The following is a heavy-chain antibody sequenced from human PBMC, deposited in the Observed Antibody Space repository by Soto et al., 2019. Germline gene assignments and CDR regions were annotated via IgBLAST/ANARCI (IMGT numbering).Heavy chain of an antibody. V-gene: IGHV3-21*05. CDR2: ISSSSSYI. CDR1: GFTFSSYS. J-gene: IGHJ3*02. D-gene: IGHD6-19*01. CDR3: ASPGIAVHDAFDI. Sequence: EVQLVESGGGLVQPGGSLRLSCAASGFTFSSYSMNWVRQAPGKGLEWVSYISSSSSYIYYADSVKGRFTISRDNAKNSLYLQMNSLRAEDTAVYYCASPGIAVHDAFDIWGQGTMVTVSS.